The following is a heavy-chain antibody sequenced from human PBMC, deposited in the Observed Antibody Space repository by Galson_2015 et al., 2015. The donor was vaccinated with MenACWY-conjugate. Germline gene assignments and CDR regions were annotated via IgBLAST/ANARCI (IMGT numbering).Heavy chain of an antibody. V-gene: IGHV3-23*01. CDR3: AKFFGSGSYSAVYFDY. Sequence: SLRLSCAASGFTFSGHPMSWVRQAPGKGLEWVSTFGSSGATYHADSVKGRFTISRDNSKNTLYLQMNSLRADDTAMYYCAKFFGSGSYSAVYFDYWGQGILVTVSS. D-gene: IGHD3-10*01. CDR2: FGSSGAT. J-gene: IGHJ4*02. CDR1: GFTFSGHP.